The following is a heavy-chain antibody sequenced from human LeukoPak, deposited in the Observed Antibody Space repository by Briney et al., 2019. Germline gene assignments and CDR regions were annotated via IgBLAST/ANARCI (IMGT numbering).Heavy chain of an antibody. D-gene: IGHD6-6*01. Sequence: SVKVSCKASGGTFSSYAISWARQAPGQGLEWMGRIIPIFGTANYAQKFQGRVTITTDESTSTAYMELSSLRSEDTAVYYCASIPYSSSSTRNDYWGQGTLVIISS. V-gene: IGHV1-69*05. CDR2: IIPIFGTA. J-gene: IGHJ4*02. CDR3: ASIPYSSSSTRNDY. CDR1: GGTFSSYA.